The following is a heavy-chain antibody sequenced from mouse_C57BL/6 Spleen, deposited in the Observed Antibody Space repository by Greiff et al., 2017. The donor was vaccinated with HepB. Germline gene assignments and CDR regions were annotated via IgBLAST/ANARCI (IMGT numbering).Heavy chain of an antibody. J-gene: IGHJ4*01. D-gene: IGHD2-3*01. CDR3: TRDSLYDGYYAMDY. V-gene: IGHV5-9-1*02. Sequence: EVKLVESGEGLVKPGGSLKLSCAASGFTFSSYAMSWVRQTPEKRLEWVAYISSGGDYIYYADTVKGRFTISRDNARNTLYLHMSSLKSEDTAMYYCTRDSLYDGYYAMDYWGQGTSVTVSS. CDR2: ISSGGDYI. CDR1: GFTFSSYA.